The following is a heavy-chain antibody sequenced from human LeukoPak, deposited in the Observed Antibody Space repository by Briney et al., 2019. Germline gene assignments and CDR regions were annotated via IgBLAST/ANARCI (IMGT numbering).Heavy chain of an antibody. CDR2: ISYDGYDK. CDR1: GFHFGGYG. Sequence: GGSLRLSCAASGFHFGGYGMHWVRQTPGKGLEWVTLISYDGYDKSYADSVRGRFTISRDNSKNTLYLQMDSLRSEDTAVYYCARDFFPIVDSSWYEIGYWGQGTLVTVSS. J-gene: IGHJ4*02. V-gene: IGHV3-30*19. CDR3: ARDFFPIVDSSWYEIGY. D-gene: IGHD6-13*01.